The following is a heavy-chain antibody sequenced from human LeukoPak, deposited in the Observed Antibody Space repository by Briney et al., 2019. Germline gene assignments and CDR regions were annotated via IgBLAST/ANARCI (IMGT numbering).Heavy chain of an antibody. CDR1: GFTVSSNY. CDR3: ARERKTYYFDY. Sequence: PGGSLRLSCAASGFTVSSNYMSWVRQAPGKGLEWVSVIYSGGSTYYADSVKGRFTISRDNSKNTLYLQMNSLRAEDTAVYYCARERKTYYFDYWGQGTLATVSS. V-gene: IGHV3-53*01. J-gene: IGHJ4*02. CDR2: IYSGGST.